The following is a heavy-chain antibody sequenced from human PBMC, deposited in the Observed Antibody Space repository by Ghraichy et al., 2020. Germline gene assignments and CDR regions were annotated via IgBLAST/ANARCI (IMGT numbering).Heavy chain of an antibody. V-gene: IGHV4-34*01. CDR3: ARGGFYVATILDPYSDFDY. D-gene: IGHD5-12*01. Sequence: SETLSLTCAVYGGSFSGYYWSWIRQPPGKGLEWIGEINHSGSTNYNPSLKSRVTISVDTSKNQFSLKLSSVTAADTAVYYCARGGFYVATILDPYSDFDYWGQGTLVTVSS. J-gene: IGHJ4*02. CDR1: GGSFSGYY. CDR2: INHSGST.